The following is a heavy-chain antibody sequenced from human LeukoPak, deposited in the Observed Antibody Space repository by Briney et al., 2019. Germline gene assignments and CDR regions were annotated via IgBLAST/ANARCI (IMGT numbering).Heavy chain of an antibody. V-gene: IGHV1-2*04. CDR2: INPNSGGT. Sequence: GASVKVSCKASGYTFTGYYMHWVRQAPGQGLEWMGWINPNSGGTNYAQKFQGWVTMTRDTSISTAYMELSRLRSDDTAVYYCAREVGRAAYCGGDCYSWYFDLWGRGTLVTVSS. CDR1: GYTFTGYY. J-gene: IGHJ2*01. CDR3: AREVGRAAYCGGDCYSWYFDL. D-gene: IGHD2-21*02.